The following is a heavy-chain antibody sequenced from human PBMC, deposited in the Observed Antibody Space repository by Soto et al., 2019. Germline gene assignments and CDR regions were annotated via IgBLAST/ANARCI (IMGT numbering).Heavy chain of an antibody. Sequence: GGSLRLSCASSGFTFSSYAMSWVRQAPGKGLEWVSAISGSGGSTYYADSVKGRFTISRDNSKNTLYLQMNSLRAEDTAVYYCAKGSTYCGSTSCYKGRFDYWGQGTLVTVSS. V-gene: IGHV3-23*01. J-gene: IGHJ4*02. CDR2: ISGSGGST. D-gene: IGHD2-2*02. CDR3: AKGSTYCGSTSCYKGRFDY. CDR1: GFTFSSYA.